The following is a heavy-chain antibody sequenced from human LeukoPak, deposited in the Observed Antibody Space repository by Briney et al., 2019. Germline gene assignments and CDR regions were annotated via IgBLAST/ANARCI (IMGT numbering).Heavy chain of an antibody. CDR3: ARIRQQLAL. CDR2: IYYSGST. D-gene: IGHD6-13*01. J-gene: IGHJ4*02. Sequence: PSETLSLTCAAYGGSFSGYYWSWIRQPPGKGLEWIGSIYYSGSTYYNPSLKSRVTISVDTSKNQFSLQLSSVTAADTAVYYCARIRQQLALWGQGTLVTVSS. CDR1: GGSFSGYY. V-gene: IGHV4-34*01.